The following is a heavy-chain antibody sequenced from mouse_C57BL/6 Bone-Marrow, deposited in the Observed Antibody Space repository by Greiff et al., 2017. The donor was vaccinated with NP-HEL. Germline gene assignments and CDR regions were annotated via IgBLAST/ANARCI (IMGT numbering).Heavy chain of an antibody. V-gene: IGHV1-64*01. J-gene: IGHJ4*01. Sequence: VQLQQPGAELVKPGASVTLSCKASGYTFTSYWMHWVKQRPGQGLELIGMIHPNSGSTNYNEKFKSKATLTVDKSSSTAYMQLSSLTSEDSAVYYCAKGVYDYDLWMDYWGQGTSVTVSS. CDR2: IHPNSGST. CDR1: GYTFTSYW. CDR3: AKGVYDYDLWMDY. D-gene: IGHD2-4*01.